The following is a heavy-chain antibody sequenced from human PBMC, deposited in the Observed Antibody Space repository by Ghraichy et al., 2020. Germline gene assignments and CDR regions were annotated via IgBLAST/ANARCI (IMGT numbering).Heavy chain of an antibody. CDR2: IYYSGST. CDR3: ARDYYGSDLTMDV. Sequence: SETLSLTCTVSGGSISSGGYYWSWIRQHPGKGLEWIGYIYYSGSTYYNPSLKSRVTISVDTSKNQFSLKLSSVTAADTAVYYCARDYYGSDLTMDVWGQGTTVTVSS. V-gene: IGHV4-31*03. CDR1: GGSISSGGYY. J-gene: IGHJ6*02. D-gene: IGHD3-10*01.